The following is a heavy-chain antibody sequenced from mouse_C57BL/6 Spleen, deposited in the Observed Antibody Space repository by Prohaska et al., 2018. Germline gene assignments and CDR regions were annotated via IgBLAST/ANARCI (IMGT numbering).Heavy chain of an antibody. CDR3: VRDGGYLYYYAMDY. CDR2: ISYYGSN. Sequence: DVQLQESGPGLVKPSQSLSLTCSVTGYSITSGYYLNWIRQFPGNKLEWIGYISYYGSNNYNPALKNRRSITRDTSKNQCFLKLNSVTTEDTATDYCVRDGGYLYYYAMDYWGQGTAVTVSS. D-gene: IGHD2-3*01. J-gene: IGHJ4*01. V-gene: IGHV3-6*01. CDR1: GYSITSGYY.